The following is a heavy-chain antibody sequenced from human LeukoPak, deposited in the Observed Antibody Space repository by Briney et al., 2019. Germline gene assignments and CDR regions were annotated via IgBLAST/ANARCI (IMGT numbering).Heavy chain of an antibody. Sequence: ASVKVSCKASGYTFTSYGISWVRQAPGQGLEWMGWISTDNGYTNYGQNLQGRLTMTTDTSTSTAYMGLRSLKSDDTAVYYCARDYFDFLVVPNWFDPWGQGTLVTVSS. V-gene: IGHV1-18*01. J-gene: IGHJ5*02. CDR1: GYTFTSYG. D-gene: IGHD3/OR15-3a*01. CDR3: ARDYFDFLVVPNWFDP. CDR2: ISTDNGYT.